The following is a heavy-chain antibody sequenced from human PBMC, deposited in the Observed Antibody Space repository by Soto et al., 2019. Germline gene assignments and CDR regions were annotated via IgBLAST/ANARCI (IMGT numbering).Heavy chain of an antibody. J-gene: IGHJ4*02. Sequence: GGSLRLSCAASGFTFSSYAMSWVRQAPGKGLEWVSAISGSGGSTYYADSVKGRFTISRDNSKNTLYLQMNSLRDEDTAVYYCAKEPAARSYPISDYWGQGTPVTVSS. D-gene: IGHD2-2*01. CDR3: AKEPAARSYPISDY. CDR1: GFTFSSYA. V-gene: IGHV3-23*01. CDR2: ISGSGGST.